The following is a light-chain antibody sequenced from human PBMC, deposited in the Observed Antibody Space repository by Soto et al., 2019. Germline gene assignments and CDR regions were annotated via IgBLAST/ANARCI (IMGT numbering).Light chain of an antibody. V-gene: IGLV2-23*01. CDR2: EGS. CDR1: SSDVGSYNL. CDR3: CSYAGSSTYVV. J-gene: IGLJ2*01. Sequence: QSVLTQPASVSGSPGQSSTISCTGNSSDVGSYNLVSWYQQHPGKAPKLMIYEGSKRPSGVSNRFSGSKSGNTASLTISGLQAEDEADYYCCSYAGSSTYVVFGGGTKLTVL.